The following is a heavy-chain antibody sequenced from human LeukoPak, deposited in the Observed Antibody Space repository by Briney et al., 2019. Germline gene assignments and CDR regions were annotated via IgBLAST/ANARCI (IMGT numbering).Heavy chain of an antibody. Sequence: ASVKVSCKASGGTFSSYAISWARQAPGQGLEWMGGIIPIFGTANYAQKFQGRVTITADESTSTAYMELSSLRSEDTAVYYCARELGEGGYENYYFDYWGQGTLVTVSS. CDR3: ARELGEGGYENYYFDY. CDR1: GGTFSSYA. CDR2: IIPIFGTA. D-gene: IGHD5-12*01. J-gene: IGHJ4*02. V-gene: IGHV1-69*13.